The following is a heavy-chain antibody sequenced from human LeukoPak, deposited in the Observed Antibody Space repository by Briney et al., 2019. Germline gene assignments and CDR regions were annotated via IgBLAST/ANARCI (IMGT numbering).Heavy chain of an antibody. CDR3: AKDISEGELNYGMDV. V-gene: IGHV3-9*01. D-gene: IGHD1-7*01. CDR1: GFTFDDYA. CDR2: ISWNSGSI. J-gene: IGHJ6*02. Sequence: GGSLRLSCAAFGFTFDDYAMHWVRQAPGKGLEWVSGISWNSGSIGYADSVKGRFTISRDNAKNSPYLQMNSLRAEDTALYYCAKDISEGELNYGMDVWGQGTTVTVSS.